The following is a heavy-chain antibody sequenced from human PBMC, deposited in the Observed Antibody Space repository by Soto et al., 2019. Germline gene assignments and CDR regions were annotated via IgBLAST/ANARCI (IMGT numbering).Heavy chain of an antibody. J-gene: IGHJ5*02. Sequence: QVQLVQSGAEVKKPGSSVKVSCKASGGTFSTYTITWVRQAPGQGLEWMGRSIPIIGIINYAQKFQGRVPITADKFTGTAYMELTRLRSDDTAVYYCAGDPDSHYNDSHASSYPWGQGTLVTVSS. D-gene: IGHD3-22*01. CDR2: SIPIIGII. V-gene: IGHV1-69*08. CDR1: GGTFSTYT. CDR3: AGDPDSHYNDSHASSYP.